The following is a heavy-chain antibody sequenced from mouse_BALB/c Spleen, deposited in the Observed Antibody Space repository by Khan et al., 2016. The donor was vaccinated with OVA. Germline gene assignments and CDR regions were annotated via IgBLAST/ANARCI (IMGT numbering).Heavy chain of an antibody. J-gene: IGHJ4*01. V-gene: IGHV9-3-1*01. CDR2: ISTYTGEP. Sequence: QVQLKESGPELKKPGETVKISCKASGYTFTNYGMNWVKQAPGKALKWMGWISTYTGEPTYADDFKGRFAFSLETSASTAYLQINNLKNEDTATYFCTIPPHFSYVLVYWGQGTSVTVSS. CDR1: GYTFTNYG. CDR3: TIPPHFSYVLVY.